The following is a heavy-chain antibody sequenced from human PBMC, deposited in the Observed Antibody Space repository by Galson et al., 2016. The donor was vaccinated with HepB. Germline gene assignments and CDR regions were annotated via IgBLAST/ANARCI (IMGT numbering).Heavy chain of an antibody. CDR1: GYTFINHG. CDR3: ARDLEGIGWLRPLDC. CDR2: VSTYNADR. J-gene: IGHJ4*02. V-gene: IGHV1-18*01. Sequence: QSGAEVKRPGESLKISCKASGYTFINHGISWVRQAPGHGLEWVGWVSTYNADRRYAQKFQDRVTMTTDTSTSTAYMELRSLRSDDTATYYCARDLEGIGWLRPLDCWGQGTLVTVSS. D-gene: IGHD5-12*01.